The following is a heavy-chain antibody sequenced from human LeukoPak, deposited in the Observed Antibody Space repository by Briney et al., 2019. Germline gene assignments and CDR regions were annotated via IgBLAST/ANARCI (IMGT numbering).Heavy chain of an antibody. CDR3: ADSSSWYSDAFDI. V-gene: IGHV3-23*01. D-gene: IGHD6-13*01. CDR1: GFTFSSYA. J-gene: IGHJ3*02. Sequence: PGGSLRLSCAASGFTFSSYAMSWVRQAPGKGLEWVSAISGSGGSTYYADSVKGRFTISRDNSKNTLYLQMNSLRAEDTAVYYCADSSSWYSDAFDIWGQGTMVTVSS. CDR2: ISGSGGST.